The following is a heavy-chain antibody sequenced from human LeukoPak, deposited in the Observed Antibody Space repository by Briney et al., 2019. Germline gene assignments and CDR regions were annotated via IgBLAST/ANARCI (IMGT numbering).Heavy chain of an antibody. J-gene: IGHJ3*02. CDR3: ARDHGSGDAFDI. Sequence: PSETLSLTCTVSGGSISSNDYYWGWIRQPPGKGLEWIGSIYYSGSTYFNPSLKSRVTISVDTSKNQFSLKLSSVTAADTAVYYCARDHGSGDAFDIWGQGTMVTVSS. CDR1: GGSISSNDYY. CDR2: IYYSGST. V-gene: IGHV4-39*07. D-gene: IGHD6-25*01.